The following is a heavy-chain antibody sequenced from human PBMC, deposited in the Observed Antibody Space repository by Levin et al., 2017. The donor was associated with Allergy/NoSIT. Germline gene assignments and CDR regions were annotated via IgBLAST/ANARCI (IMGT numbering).Heavy chain of an antibody. Sequence: SQTLSLTCTVSGGSISSSSYYWGWIRQPPGKGLEWIGSIYYSGSTYYNPSLKSRVTISVDTSKNQFSLKLSSVTAADTAVYYCARGGSGWYGEYNWFDPWGQGTLVTVSS. CDR2: IYYSGST. D-gene: IGHD6-19*01. CDR3: ARGGSGWYGEYNWFDP. J-gene: IGHJ5*02. V-gene: IGHV4-39*01. CDR1: GGSISSSSYY.